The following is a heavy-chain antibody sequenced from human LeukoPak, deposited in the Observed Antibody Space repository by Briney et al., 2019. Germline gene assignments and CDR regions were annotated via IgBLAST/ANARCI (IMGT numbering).Heavy chain of an antibody. V-gene: IGHV3-23*01. CDR3: ARGEAVASDY. CDR2: ISGSGGRT. J-gene: IGHJ4*02. CDR1: GFTFSSYA. D-gene: IGHD6-19*01. Sequence: GGSLRLSCAASGFTFSSYAMNWVRQAPGKGLEWVSSISGSGGRTYYADSVKGRFTISRDNSKNTVYLQMNSLRAEDTAVYYCARGEAVASDYWGQGTLVTVSS.